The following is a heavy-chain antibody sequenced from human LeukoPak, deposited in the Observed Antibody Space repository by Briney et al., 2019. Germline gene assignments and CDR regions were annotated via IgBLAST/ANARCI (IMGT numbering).Heavy chain of an antibody. D-gene: IGHD2-2*02. CDR2: IYYSGST. CDR1: GGSISSSSYY. Sequence: SETLSLTCTVSGGSISSSSYYWGWIRQPPGKGLEWIGSIYYSGSTYYNPSLKSRVTISVDRSKNQFSLKLSSVTAADTAVYYCARFLGYCSSTSCYIDYWGQGTLVTVSS. CDR3: ARFLGYCSSTSCYIDY. V-gene: IGHV4-39*07. J-gene: IGHJ4*02.